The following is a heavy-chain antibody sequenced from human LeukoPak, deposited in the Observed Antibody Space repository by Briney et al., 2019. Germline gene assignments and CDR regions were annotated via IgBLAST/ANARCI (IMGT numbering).Heavy chain of an antibody. CDR1: GFTFSSYW. Sequence: GGSLRLSCAASGFTFSSYWMHWVRHAPGKGLGWVSRINSDGYSTIYADSVKGRFTISRDKAKNTLYLQMNSLRAEDTAVYYCASPYSGSYYGFDYWGQGTLVTVSS. CDR2: INSDGYST. D-gene: IGHD1-26*01. V-gene: IGHV3-74*01. CDR3: ASPYSGSYYGFDY. J-gene: IGHJ4*02.